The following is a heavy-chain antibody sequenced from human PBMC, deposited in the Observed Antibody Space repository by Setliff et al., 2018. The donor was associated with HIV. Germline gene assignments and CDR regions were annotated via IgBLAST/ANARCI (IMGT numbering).Heavy chain of an antibody. CDR2: INPNSGHT. Sequence: ASVKVSCKASGYTLTDSYVHWVRLAPGQGLEWMGWINPNSGHTGYAHKFQGRVTMTRDTSISTAYMGLSSRTSEDKAVYYCARGGGSSYVYDSRGYRTSCAYYSMDVWGEGTTVTVSS. J-gene: IGHJ6*03. V-gene: IGHV1-8*02. CDR1: GYTLTDSY. D-gene: IGHD3-22*01. CDR3: ARGGGSSYVYDSRGYRTSCAYYSMDV.